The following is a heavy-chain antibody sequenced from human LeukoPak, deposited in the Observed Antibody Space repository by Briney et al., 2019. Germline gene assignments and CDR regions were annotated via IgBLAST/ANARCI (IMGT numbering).Heavy chain of an antibody. D-gene: IGHD5-18*01. J-gene: IGHJ4*02. V-gene: IGHV4-38-2*02. CDR3: PRDGYSYGDTTFDY. CDR2: MYHSGTT. CDR1: GYSISSAYY. Sequence: SETLSLTCSVSGYSISSAYYWGWIRQPPGMGLEWIGTMYHSGTTTYNPSLNSRVTISVDTSKTQCSLKLSSVTAADTAVYYCPRDGYSYGDTTFDYWGQGTLVTVSS.